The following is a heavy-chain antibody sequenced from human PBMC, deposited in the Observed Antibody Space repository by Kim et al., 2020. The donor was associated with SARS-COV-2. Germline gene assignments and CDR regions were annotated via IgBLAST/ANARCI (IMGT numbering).Heavy chain of an antibody. CDR1: RYTLSKYG. Sequence: ASVKVSCKPVRYTLSKYGIHWLRQAPGQGLEWMGMVNPSGATTTYAQKFQGRVTVTRDTATSTMYMELSSLRSEDTADYYCASGTVADSSYSIFDYWGQG. D-gene: IGHD2-15*01. CDR3: ASGTVADSSYSIFDY. CDR2: VNPSGATT. V-gene: IGHV1-46*01. J-gene: IGHJ4*02.